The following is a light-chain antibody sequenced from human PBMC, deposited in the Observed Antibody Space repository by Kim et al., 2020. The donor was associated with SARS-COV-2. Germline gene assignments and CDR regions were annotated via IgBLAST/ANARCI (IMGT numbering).Light chain of an antibody. V-gene: IGKV1-5*03. Sequence: DIQMTQTPSTLSASVGDRVTITCRASQSISSWLAWYQQKPGKAPKLLIYKASSLESGVPSRFSGSGSGTEFTLTISSLQPDDFTTYYCQEYRSYTFGGGTKVEI. CDR1: QSISSW. CDR2: KAS. J-gene: IGKJ4*01. CDR3: QEYRSYT.